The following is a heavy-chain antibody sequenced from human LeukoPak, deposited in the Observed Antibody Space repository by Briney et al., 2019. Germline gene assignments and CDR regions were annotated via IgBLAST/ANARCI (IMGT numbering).Heavy chain of an antibody. J-gene: IGHJ2*01. CDR2: INHSGST. V-gene: IGHV4-34*01. D-gene: IGHD2-2*01. CDR1: GGSFSGYY. CDR3: AGAPGYCSSTSCYDPRRHWYFDL. Sequence: SETLSLTCAVYGGSFSGYYWSWIRQPPGKGLEWSGEINHSGSTNYNPSLKSGVTISVDTSKNQFSLKLSSVTAADTAVYYCAGAPGYCSSTSCYDPRRHWYFDLWGRGTLVTVSS.